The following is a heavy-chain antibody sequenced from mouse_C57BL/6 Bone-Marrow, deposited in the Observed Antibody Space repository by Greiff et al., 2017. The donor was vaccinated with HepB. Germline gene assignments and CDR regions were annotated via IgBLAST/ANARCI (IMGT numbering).Heavy chain of an antibody. D-gene: IGHD1-3*01. CDR2: IRSKSNNYAT. Sequence: EVKVEESGGGLVQPKGSLKLSCAASGFSFNTYAMNWVRQAPGKGLEWVARIRSKSNNYATYYADSVKDRFTISRDDSESMLYLQMNNLKTEDTAMYYCVRQGKSYWGQGTLVTVSA. J-gene: IGHJ3*01. V-gene: IGHV10-1*01. CDR3: VRQGKSY. CDR1: GFSFNTYA.